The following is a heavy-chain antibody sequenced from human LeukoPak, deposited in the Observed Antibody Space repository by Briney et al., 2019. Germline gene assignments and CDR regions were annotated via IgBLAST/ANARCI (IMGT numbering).Heavy chain of an antibody. D-gene: IGHD2-2*01. Sequence: PGGSLRLSCAASGFTFSSYAMSWVRQAPGKGLEWVSAISGSGGSTYYADSVKGRFTISRDNSKNTLYLQMNSLRAEDTAVYYCAKDICSSTSCYLGRLDAFDIWGQGTMVTVSS. CDR2: ISGSGGST. CDR3: AKDICSSTSCYLGRLDAFDI. J-gene: IGHJ3*02. CDR1: GFTFSSYA. V-gene: IGHV3-23*01.